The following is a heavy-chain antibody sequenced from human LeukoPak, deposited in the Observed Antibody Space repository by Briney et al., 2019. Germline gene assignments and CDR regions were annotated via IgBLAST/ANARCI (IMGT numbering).Heavy chain of an antibody. J-gene: IGHJ4*02. Sequence: GGTLRLSCAASGFTFSSYGMSWVRQAPGKGLEWVSAISGSGGSTYYADSVKGRFTISRDNSKNTLYLQMNSLRAEDTAVYYCAKASYYYGSGSYSYFDYWGQGTLVTVSS. CDR3: AKASYYYGSGSYSYFDY. CDR2: ISGSGGST. D-gene: IGHD3-10*01. CDR1: GFTFSSYG. V-gene: IGHV3-23*01.